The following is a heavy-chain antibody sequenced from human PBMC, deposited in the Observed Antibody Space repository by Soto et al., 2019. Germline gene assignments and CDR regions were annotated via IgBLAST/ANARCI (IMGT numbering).Heavy chain of an antibody. Sequence: SETLSLTCTVSGGSISSGDYCWSWDRQSPGKGLEWIGHIYNSGITYYNPSLKSRVVISIDTSRNQFSLRLNSLTAADRAVYFCARGVTVFGLVSRFWFDPWGQGTVVTVSS. V-gene: IGHV4-30-4*01. CDR3: ARGVTVFGLVSRFWFDP. CDR1: GGSISSGDYC. D-gene: IGHD3-3*01. CDR2: IYNSGIT. J-gene: IGHJ5*02.